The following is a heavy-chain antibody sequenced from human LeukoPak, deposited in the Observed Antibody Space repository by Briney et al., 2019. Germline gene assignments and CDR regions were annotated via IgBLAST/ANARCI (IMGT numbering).Heavy chain of an antibody. CDR3: AKGSISGLVLYYYDSSGYYLDY. V-gene: IGHV3-30*02. Sequence: GGSLRLSCAASGFTFSSYGMHWVRQAPGKGLEWVAFIRYDGSNKYYADSVKGRFTISRDNSKNTLYLQMNSLRAEDTAVYYCAKGSISGLVLYYYDSSGYYLDYWGQGTLVTVSS. CDR2: IRYDGSNK. J-gene: IGHJ4*02. D-gene: IGHD3-22*01. CDR1: GFTFSSYG.